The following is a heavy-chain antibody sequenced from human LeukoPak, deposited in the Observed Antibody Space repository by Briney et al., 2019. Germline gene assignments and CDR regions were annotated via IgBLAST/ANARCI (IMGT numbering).Heavy chain of an antibody. CDR1: EFSVGSNY. Sequence: PGGSLRLSCAASEFSVGSNYMTWVRQAPGKGLEWVSSISSSSSYIYYADSVKGRFTISRDNAKNSLYLQMNSLRAEDTAVYYCARVGSYSSSAFDIWGQGTMVTVSS. J-gene: IGHJ3*02. D-gene: IGHD6-6*01. V-gene: IGHV3-21*01. CDR3: ARVGSYSSSAFDI. CDR2: ISSSSSYI.